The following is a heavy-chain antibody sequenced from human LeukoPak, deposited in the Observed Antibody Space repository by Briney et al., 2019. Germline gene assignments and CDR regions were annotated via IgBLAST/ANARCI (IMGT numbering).Heavy chain of an antibody. CDR2: INYSGNT. CDR3: ACLSSNGRRAFDI. D-gene: IGHD2-8*01. J-gene: IGHJ3*02. CDR1: GGSISSYY. Sequence: SGTLSLTCTVSGGSISSYYWTWIRQPPGKGLEWVGYINYSGNTNHNPSLTGRVTISVDMSKSQFSLKLSSVTAADTAVYYCACLSSNGRRAFDIWGQGTMVTVSS. V-gene: IGHV4-59*08.